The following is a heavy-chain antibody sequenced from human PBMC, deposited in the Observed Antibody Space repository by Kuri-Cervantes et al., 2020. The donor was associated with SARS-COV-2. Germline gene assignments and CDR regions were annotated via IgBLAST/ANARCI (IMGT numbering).Heavy chain of an antibody. J-gene: IGHJ6*02. CDR3: AKDRDCSGGSCYDYYHYGMDV. CDR2: ISYDGSNK. CDR1: GFTFSSYA. V-gene: IGHV3-30-3*01. D-gene: IGHD2-15*01. Sequence: GRSLRLSCAASGFTFSSYAMHWVRQAPGKGLEWVAVISYDGSNKYYADSVKGRFTISRDNSKNTLYLQMNSLRAEDTAVYYCAKDRDCSGGSCYDYYHYGMDVWGQGTTVTVSS.